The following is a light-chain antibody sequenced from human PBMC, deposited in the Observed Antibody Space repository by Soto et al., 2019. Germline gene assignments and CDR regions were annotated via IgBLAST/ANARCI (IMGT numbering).Light chain of an antibody. J-gene: IGLJ1*01. Sequence: QSALTQPASVSGSPGQSITISCTGTSSDVGGYNYVSWYQHHPGKAPKLMIYDVSNRPSGVSNRFSGSKSGNTASLTISGLQPEDLSDYYCCSHTLRNTPKRVFATRTKVTVL. CDR1: SSDVGGYNY. CDR3: CSHTLRNTPKRV. CDR2: DVS. V-gene: IGLV2-14*03.